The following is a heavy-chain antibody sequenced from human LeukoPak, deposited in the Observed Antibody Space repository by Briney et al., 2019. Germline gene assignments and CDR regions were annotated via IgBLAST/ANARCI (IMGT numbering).Heavy chain of an antibody. J-gene: IGHJ4*02. CDR1: GGSISNYY. CDR3: ARRYTASPGERFDY. V-gene: IGHV4-59*08. CDR2: IYSSGNT. Sequence: PSETLSLTCTVSGGSISNYYWTWIWQPPGKGLEWIGYIYSSGNTNYNPSLNSRVTISLDTSKNQFSLMLRSLTAADTAVYYCARRYTASPGERFDYWGQGTLVTVSS. D-gene: IGHD2-2*02.